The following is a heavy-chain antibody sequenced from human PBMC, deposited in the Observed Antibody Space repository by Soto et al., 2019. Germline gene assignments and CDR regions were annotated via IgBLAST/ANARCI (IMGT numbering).Heavy chain of an antibody. CDR2: IIPIFGTA. Sequence: QVQLVQSGAAVKKPGSSVKVSCKASGGTFSSYAISWVRQAPGQGLEWMGGIIPIFGTANYAQKFQGRVTITADESTSTAYMELSSLRSEDTAVYYCARGRWYYYGSGSPNWFDPWGQGTLVTVSS. V-gene: IGHV1-69*12. J-gene: IGHJ5*02. D-gene: IGHD3-10*01. CDR3: ARGRWYYYGSGSPNWFDP. CDR1: GGTFSSYA.